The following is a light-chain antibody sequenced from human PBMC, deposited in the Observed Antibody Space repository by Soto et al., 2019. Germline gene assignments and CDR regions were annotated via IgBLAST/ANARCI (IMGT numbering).Light chain of an antibody. CDR2: DAS. V-gene: IGKV3-11*01. CDR3: QQRSNWPPVS. CDR1: QSVSSY. Sequence: PGERATLSCRASQSVSSYLAWYQQKPGQAPRLLIYDASNRATGIPARFSGSGSGTDFTLTISSLEPEDFAVYYCQQRSNWPPVSFGPGTKVDIK. J-gene: IGKJ3*01.